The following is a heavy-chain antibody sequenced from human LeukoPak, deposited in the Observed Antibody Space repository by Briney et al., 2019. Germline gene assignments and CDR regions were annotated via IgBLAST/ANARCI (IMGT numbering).Heavy chain of an antibody. V-gene: IGHV3-30-3*01. CDR2: ISYDGSNK. Sequence: LSLTCTVSDDSIGTAYWSWVRQSPGKGLEWVAVISYDGSNKYYEDSVKGRFTISRDNSKNTLYLQMNSLRAEDMAVYYCAREEWYYFDYWGQGTLVTVSS. CDR1: DDSIGTAY. J-gene: IGHJ4*02. CDR3: AREEWYYFDY. D-gene: IGHD3-3*01.